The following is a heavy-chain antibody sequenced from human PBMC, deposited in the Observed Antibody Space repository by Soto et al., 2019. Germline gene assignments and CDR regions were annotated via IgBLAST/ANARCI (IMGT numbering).Heavy chain of an antibody. V-gene: IGHV3-53*01. Sequence: GGSLRLSCAASGFTVSSNYMSWVRQAPGKGLEWVSVIYSGGSTYYADSVKGRFTISRDNSKNTLYLQMNSLRAEDTAVYYCARSTMIVAVDAFDIWGQGTMVT. CDR3: ARSTMIVAVDAFDI. J-gene: IGHJ3*02. D-gene: IGHD3-22*01. CDR1: GFTVSSNY. CDR2: IYSGGST.